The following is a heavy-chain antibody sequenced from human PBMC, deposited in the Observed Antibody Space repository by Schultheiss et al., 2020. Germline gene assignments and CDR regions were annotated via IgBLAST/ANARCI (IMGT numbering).Heavy chain of an antibody. CDR1: GFTFSSYA. V-gene: IGHV3-23*01. D-gene: IGHD3-16*02. J-gene: IGHJ4*02. Sequence: GESLKISCAASGFTFSSYAMSWVRQAPGKGLEWVSAISGSGGSTYYADSVKGRFTISRDNSKNTLYLQMNSLRAEDTAVYYCAKDRMSMITFGGVIVKLFDYWGQGTLVTVSS. CDR2: ISGSGGST. CDR3: AKDRMSMITFGGVIVKLFDY.